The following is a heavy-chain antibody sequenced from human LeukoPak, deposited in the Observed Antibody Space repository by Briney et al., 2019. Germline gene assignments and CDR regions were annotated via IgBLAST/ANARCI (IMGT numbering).Heavy chain of an antibody. V-gene: IGHV1-69*05. Sequence: GASVKVSCKASGGTFSSYAISWVRQAPGQGLEWMGGIIPIFGTANYAQKFQGRVTITTDESTSTAYMELSSLRSEDTAVYYCARDPTRYDIAAAGMKEGAGDAFDIWGQGTMVTVSS. D-gene: IGHD6-13*01. CDR1: GGTFSSYA. CDR2: IIPIFGTA. CDR3: ARDPTRYDIAAAGMKEGAGDAFDI. J-gene: IGHJ3*02.